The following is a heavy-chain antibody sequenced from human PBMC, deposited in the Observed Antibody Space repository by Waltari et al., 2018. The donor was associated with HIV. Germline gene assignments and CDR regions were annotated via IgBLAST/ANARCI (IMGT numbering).Heavy chain of an antibody. J-gene: IGHJ6*02. CDR3: ARSVYSYGYLTYYYGMDV. CDR1: GFTFSSYS. V-gene: IGHV3-21*01. Sequence: EVQLVESGGGLVKHGGSLRLYCAASGFTFSSYSMNWVRQAPGKGLEWVSSISSSSSYIYYADSLKGRFTNSRDNAKNSLYLQMNSLRAEDTAVYYCARSVYSYGYLTYYYGMDVWGQGTTVTVSS. D-gene: IGHD5-18*01. CDR2: ISSSSSYI.